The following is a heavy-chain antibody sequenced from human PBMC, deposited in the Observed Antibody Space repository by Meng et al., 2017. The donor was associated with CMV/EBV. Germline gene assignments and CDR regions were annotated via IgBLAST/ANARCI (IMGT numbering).Heavy chain of an antibody. D-gene: IGHD6-25*01. CDR2: INPNSGGT. CDR3: ARDPPQREQPLLRY. J-gene: IGHJ4*02. V-gene: IGHV1-2*02. CDR1: GYTCTGYY. Sequence: GEWVQSGGEVKRPGASVKVSCKASGYTCTGYYMHWVRQAPGQGLEWMGWINPNSGGTNYAQKFQGRVTMTRDTSISTAYMELSRLRSDDTAVYYCARDPPQREQPLLRYWGQGTLVTVSS.